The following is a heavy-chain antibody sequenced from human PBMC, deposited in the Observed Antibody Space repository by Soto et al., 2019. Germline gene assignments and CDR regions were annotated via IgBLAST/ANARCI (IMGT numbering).Heavy chain of an antibody. CDR2: MNPNSGNT. D-gene: IGHD6-6*01. CDR1: GYTFTSYD. Sequence: QVQLVQSGAEVKKPGASVKVSCKASGYTFTSYDINWVRQATGQGLEWMGWMNPNSGNTGYAQKFQGRVTMTRNTSISTAYMELSSLRSEDTAVHYCAINKQLATRGYYYYMDVWGKGTTVTVSS. CDR3: AINKQLATRGYYYYMDV. V-gene: IGHV1-8*01. J-gene: IGHJ6*03.